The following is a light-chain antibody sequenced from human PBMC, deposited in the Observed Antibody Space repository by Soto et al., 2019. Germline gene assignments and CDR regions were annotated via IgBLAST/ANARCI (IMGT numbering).Light chain of an antibody. CDR2: DAS. CDR1: QSISNN. J-gene: IGKJ2*01. Sequence: EIVMTQSPATLSVSPGGTATLSCRASQSISNNLAWYQQKPGQAPRLLIYDASTRATGIPARFSGSGSGTEFPLTISSLQSEDFAVYYCQQCNNWPPAFGQGTKLEI. V-gene: IGKV3-15*01. CDR3: QQCNNWPPA.